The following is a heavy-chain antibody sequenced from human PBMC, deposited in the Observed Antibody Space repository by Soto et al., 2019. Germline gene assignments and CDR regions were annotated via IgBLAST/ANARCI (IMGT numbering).Heavy chain of an antibody. D-gene: IGHD5-18*01. CDR2: INHSGST. Sequence: NPSETLSLTCAVYGGSFSGYYWSWIRQPPGKGLEWIGEINHSGSTNYNPSLKSRVTISVDTSKNQFSLKLSSVTAADTAVYYCATNTAMVTSYYYGLDVWGQGTTVTVSS. V-gene: IGHV4-34*01. CDR3: ATNTAMVTSYYYGLDV. CDR1: GGSFSGYY. J-gene: IGHJ6*02.